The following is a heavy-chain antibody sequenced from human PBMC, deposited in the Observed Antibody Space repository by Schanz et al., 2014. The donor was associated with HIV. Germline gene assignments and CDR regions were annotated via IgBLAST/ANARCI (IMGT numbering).Heavy chain of an antibody. Sequence: VQLVESGGGLVQPGRSLRLTCVASGFTVSSNYMTWVRQAPGKGLEWVAVIWYDGSKKYYADSVKGRFTISRDNSKNTLYLQMNSLRAEDTAVYYCASTEYPYTTSSDYYYGMDVWGQGTTVTVSS. D-gene: IGHD6-6*01. CDR1: GFTVSSNY. J-gene: IGHJ6*02. CDR3: ASTEYPYTTSSDYYYGMDV. CDR2: IWYDGSKK. V-gene: IGHV3-33*08.